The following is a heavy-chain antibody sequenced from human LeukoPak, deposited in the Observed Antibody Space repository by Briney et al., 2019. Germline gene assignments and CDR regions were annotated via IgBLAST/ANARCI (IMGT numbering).Heavy chain of an antibody. Sequence: GGSLRLSCAASGFTFNSYWMHWVRQAPGKGLVWVSRINSDGSGTSDADFVKGRFTISRDNSKNTLYLQMNSLRAEDTAMYYCARDRLTNDAFDIWGQGTIVTVSS. D-gene: IGHD2-8*01. CDR2: INSDGSGT. V-gene: IGHV3-74*01. CDR3: ARDRLTNDAFDI. CDR1: GFTFNSYW. J-gene: IGHJ3*02.